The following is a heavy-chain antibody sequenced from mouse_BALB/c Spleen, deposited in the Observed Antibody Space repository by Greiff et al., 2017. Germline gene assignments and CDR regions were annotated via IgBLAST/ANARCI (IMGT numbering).Heavy chain of an antibody. CDR1: GYSFTGYY. D-gene: IGHD2-1*01. CDR2: INPYNGAT. J-gene: IGHJ4*01. V-gene: IGHV1-31*01. Sequence: VQLKESGPELVKPGASVKISCKASGYSFTGYYMHWVKQSHVKSLEWIGRINPYNGATSYNQNFKDKASLTVDKSSSTAYMELHSLTSEDSAVYYCARDYGRSYAMDYWGQGTSVTVSS. CDR3: ARDYGRSYAMDY.